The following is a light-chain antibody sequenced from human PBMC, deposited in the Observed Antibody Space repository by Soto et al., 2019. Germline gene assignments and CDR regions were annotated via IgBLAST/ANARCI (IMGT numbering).Light chain of an antibody. Sequence: EIVLTQSPGTLSVSPGERATLSCRASQSVSSSFVAWYQQKPGQAPRLLIYGASSRATGIPDRFSGSGSGTDFTLTIGRLETADFAVYHCQQYCTSPTFGPGTKVEI. CDR1: QSVSSSF. CDR3: QQYCTSPT. CDR2: GAS. V-gene: IGKV3-20*01. J-gene: IGKJ1*01.